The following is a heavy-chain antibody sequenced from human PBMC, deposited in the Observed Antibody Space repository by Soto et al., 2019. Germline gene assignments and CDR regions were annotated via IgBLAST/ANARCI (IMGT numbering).Heavy chain of an antibody. J-gene: IGHJ6*02. Sequence: GASVKVSCKASGGTFSSYAISWVRQAPGQGLEWMGGIIPIFGTANYAQKFQGRVTITADESTSTAYMELSSLRSEDTAVYYCAISSSWSGYYYYGMDVWGQGTTVTVSS. CDR1: GGTFSSYA. CDR3: AISSSWSGYYYYGMDV. CDR2: IIPIFGTA. V-gene: IGHV1-69*13. D-gene: IGHD6-13*01.